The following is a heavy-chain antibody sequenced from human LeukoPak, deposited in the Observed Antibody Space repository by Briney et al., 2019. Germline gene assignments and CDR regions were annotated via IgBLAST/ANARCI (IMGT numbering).Heavy chain of an antibody. D-gene: IGHD3-10*01. CDR3: ARRIYYGSGSTYYFDY. J-gene: IGHJ4*02. Sequence: GESLKISCQASGYSFTSYWIGWVRQMPGKGLEWMGIIYPGDSDTRYSPSFQGQVTISADKSISTAYLQWSSLKASDTAMYYCARRIYYGSGSTYYFDYWGQGTLVTVSS. CDR1: GYSFTSYW. CDR2: IYPGDSDT. V-gene: IGHV5-51*01.